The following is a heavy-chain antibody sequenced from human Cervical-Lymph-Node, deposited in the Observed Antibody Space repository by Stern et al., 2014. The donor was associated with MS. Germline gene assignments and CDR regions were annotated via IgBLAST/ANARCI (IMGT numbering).Heavy chain of an antibody. CDR2: ISYDGSNK. J-gene: IGHJ4*02. Sequence: QVQLMQSGGGVVQPGRSLRLSCAASGFTFSTYPIHWVRQAPGKGLEWVALISYDGSNKYYADSVEGRFTISRDNSKNTLYLQMNSLRADDTAVYYCARGRVRGYSSGWYYWGQGTLVTVSS. CDR1: GFTFSTYP. V-gene: IGHV3-30*04. CDR3: ARGRVRGYSSGWYY. D-gene: IGHD6-19*01.